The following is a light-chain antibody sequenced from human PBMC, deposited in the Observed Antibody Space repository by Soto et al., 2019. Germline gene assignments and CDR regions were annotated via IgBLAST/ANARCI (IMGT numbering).Light chain of an antibody. Sequence: IVLTQWAATLSLSPGERATLSCRASQCIXSYLVWYKQKPGQAPRFLIXAQSNRATGIPARFIGSGSGTDFTLTISSLEPEDFAVYYCQQRSNWPTITFGQGTRLEIK. CDR1: QCIXSY. V-gene: IGKV3-11*01. J-gene: IGKJ5*01. CDR3: QQRSNWPTIT. CDR2: AQS.